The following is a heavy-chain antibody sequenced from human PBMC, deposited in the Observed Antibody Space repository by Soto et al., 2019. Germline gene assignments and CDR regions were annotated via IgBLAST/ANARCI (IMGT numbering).Heavy chain of an antibody. CDR2: ISAEDGDT. V-gene: IGHV1-24*01. CDR1: GYTLTELS. D-gene: IGHD5-18*01. CDR3: ARAPDTAMVKYYYYGMDV. J-gene: IGHJ6*02. Sequence: GASVKVSCKVSGYTLTELSMHWVRQAPGKGLEWMGGISAEDGDTIYAQKLQGRVTMTTDTSTSTAYMELRSLRSDDTAVYYCARAPDTAMVKYYYYGMDVWGQGTTVTVSS.